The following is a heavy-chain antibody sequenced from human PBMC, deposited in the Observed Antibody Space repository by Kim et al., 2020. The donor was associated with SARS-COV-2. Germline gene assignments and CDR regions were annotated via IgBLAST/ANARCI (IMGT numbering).Heavy chain of an antibody. CDR2: IYHSGST. V-gene: IGHV4-38-2*02. CDR1: GYSISSGYY. J-gene: IGHJ3*02. Sequence: SETLSLTCTVSGYSISSGYYWGWIRQPPGKGLEWIGSIYHSGSTYYNPSLKSRVTISVDTSKNQFSLKLSSVTAADTAVYYCARDNPLAHNKGLDAFDIWGQGTMVTVSS. CDR3: ARDNPLAHNKGLDAFDI.